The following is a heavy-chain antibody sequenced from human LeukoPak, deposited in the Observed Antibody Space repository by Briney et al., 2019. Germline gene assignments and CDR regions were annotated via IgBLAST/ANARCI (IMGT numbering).Heavy chain of an antibody. J-gene: IGHJ6*03. CDR1: GGSISSYY. CDR2: IYTSGST. V-gene: IGHV4-4*09. Sequence: SETLSLTCTVSGGSISSYYWSWIRQPPGKGLEWIGYIYTSGSTNYNPSLKGRVTISVDTSKNQFSLKLSSVTAADTAVYYCARHIPAAAGLYYYYYMDVWGKGTTVTVSS. CDR3: ARHIPAAAGLYYYYYMDV. D-gene: IGHD6-13*01.